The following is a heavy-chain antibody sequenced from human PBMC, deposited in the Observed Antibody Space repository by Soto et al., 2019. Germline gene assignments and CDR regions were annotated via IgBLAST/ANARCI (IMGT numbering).Heavy chain of an antibody. Sequence: SETLSLTCTVSGDAISNGDYYWSWIRQPPGKGLEWMGYIHYTGSTYYNPSLKSRLIISLDPSKNHFSLKLGSVTAADTAVYYCARGSTIYGLDVWGQGTTVTAP. J-gene: IGHJ6*02. V-gene: IGHV4-30-4*01. CDR2: IHYTGST. CDR3: ARGSTIYGLDV. CDR1: GDAISNGDYY.